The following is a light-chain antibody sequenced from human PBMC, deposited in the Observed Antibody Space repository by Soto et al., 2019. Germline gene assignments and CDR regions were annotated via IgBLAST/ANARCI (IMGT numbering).Light chain of an antibody. CDR3: SSYTSSSTLVV. J-gene: IGLJ2*01. V-gene: IGLV2-14*01. CDR1: SSDVGGYNY. Sequence: QSALTQPASVSGSPGQSFTISCTGTSSDVGGYNYVSWYQQHPGKAPKLMIYDVSNRASGVSNRFSGSKSGNTASLTISGLQAEDEADYYCSSYTSSSTLVVFGGGTKLTVL. CDR2: DVS.